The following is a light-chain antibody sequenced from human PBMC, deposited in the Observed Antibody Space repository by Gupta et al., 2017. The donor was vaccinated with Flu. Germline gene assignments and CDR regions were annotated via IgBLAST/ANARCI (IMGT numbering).Light chain of an antibody. V-gene: IGKV4-1*01. CDR1: QSVLYSSNNKNY. Sequence: DIVMTQSPDSLAVSLGERATINCKSSQSVLYSSNNKNYLAWYQQKPGQPPKLLIYWASTRESGVPDRFSGSGSGTDFTLTISSLQAEDVAVYYCQQDDSTGGTFGHGTKVDIK. CDR2: WAS. CDR3: QQDDSTGGT. J-gene: IGKJ3*01.